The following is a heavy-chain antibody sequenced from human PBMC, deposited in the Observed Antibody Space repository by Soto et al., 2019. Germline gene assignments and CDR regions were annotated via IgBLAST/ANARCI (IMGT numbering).Heavy chain of an antibody. CDR1: GGSISSGGYS. V-gene: IGHV4-30-2*01. CDR3: ARVVAVAGYFDY. CDR2: IYHSGST. Sequence: TLSLTCAVSGGSISSGGYSWSWIRQPPGKGLEWIGYIYHSGSTYYNPSLKSRVTISVDRSKNQFSLKLSSVTAADTAVYYCARVVAVAGYFDYWGQGTLVTVSS. D-gene: IGHD6-19*01. J-gene: IGHJ4*02.